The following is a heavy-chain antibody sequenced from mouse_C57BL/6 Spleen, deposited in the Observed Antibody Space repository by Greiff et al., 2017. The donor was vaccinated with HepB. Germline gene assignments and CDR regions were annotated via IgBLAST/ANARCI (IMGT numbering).Heavy chain of an antibody. V-gene: IGHV14-1*01. CDR1: GFNIKDYY. CDR2: IDPEDGDT. D-gene: IGHD2-4*01. Sequence: VQLQQSGAELVRPGASVKLSCTASGFNIKDYYMHRVKQRPEQGLEWIGRIDPEDGDTEYAPKFPGKATMTADTSSNPAYLQLSSLTSEDTAVYYCTTPFYYDYDDGAMDYWGQGTSVTVSS. CDR3: TTPFYYDYDDGAMDY. J-gene: IGHJ4*01.